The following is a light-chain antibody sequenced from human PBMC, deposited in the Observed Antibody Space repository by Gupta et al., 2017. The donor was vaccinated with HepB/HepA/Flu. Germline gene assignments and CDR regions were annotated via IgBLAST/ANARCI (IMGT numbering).Light chain of an antibody. CDR3: QQCNTWPPT. Sequence: EIVLTPSPSTLSFSPRERSTLSCRARQSISSHLAWYQQKPGQAPRLLIYDGSNRDTGIPDRFSGSGSGTEFTLSISSLEPEDFAVYYCQQCNTWPPTFGGGTKVEIK. CDR2: DGS. J-gene: IGKJ4*01. V-gene: IGKV3-11*01. CDR1: QSISSH.